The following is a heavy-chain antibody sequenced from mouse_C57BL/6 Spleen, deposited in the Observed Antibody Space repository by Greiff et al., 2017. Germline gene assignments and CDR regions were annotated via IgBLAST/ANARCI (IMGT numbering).Heavy chain of an antibody. Sequence: QVQLQQPGTELVKPGASVKMSCKASGYTFTSYWMHWVKQRPGQGLEWIGNINPSDGGTNYNEKFKGKATLTVDKSSSTAYMQLSSLTAEDSAVYYCARAGNGSCGCFAYWGQGTLVTVSA. D-gene: IGHD2-2*01. J-gene: IGHJ3*01. CDR3: ARAGNGSCGCFAY. CDR1: GYTFTSYW. V-gene: IGHV1-53*01. CDR2: INPSDGGT.